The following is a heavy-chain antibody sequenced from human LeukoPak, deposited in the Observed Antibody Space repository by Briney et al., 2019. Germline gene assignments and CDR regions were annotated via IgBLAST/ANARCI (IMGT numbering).Heavy chain of an antibody. CDR2: IYSGGST. D-gene: IGHD2-15*01. Sequence: PGGSLRLSCAASGFTFSSYMSWVRQAPGKGLEWVSVIYSGGSTFYADSVKGRFTISRDDSKNTLYLQMNSLRAEDTAAYYCARWATYCSGGSCYDYGMDVWGRGTAVTVSS. V-gene: IGHV3-53*01. CDR1: GFTFSSY. J-gene: IGHJ6*02. CDR3: ARWATYCSGGSCYDYGMDV.